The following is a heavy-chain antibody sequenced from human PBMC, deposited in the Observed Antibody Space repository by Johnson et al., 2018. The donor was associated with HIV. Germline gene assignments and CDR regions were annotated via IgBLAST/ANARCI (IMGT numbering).Heavy chain of an antibody. J-gene: IGHJ3*02. Sequence: QMLLVESGGGVVQPGRSLRLSCAASGFTFSSYGMHWVRQAPGKGLEWVAVISYDGSNKYYADSVKGRFTISRDNSKNTLYLQMNSLRVDDTAVYHCARPSVMTTLTTTPWAFDIWGQGTMVTVSS. CDR1: GFTFSSYG. V-gene: IGHV3-30*03. D-gene: IGHD4-17*01. CDR3: ARPSVMTTLTTTPWAFDI. CDR2: ISYDGSNK.